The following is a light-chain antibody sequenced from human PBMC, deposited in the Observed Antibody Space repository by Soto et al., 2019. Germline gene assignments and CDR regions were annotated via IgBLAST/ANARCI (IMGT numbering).Light chain of an antibody. Sequence: QSVLTQRPSASGTPGQRVTISCSGSASSIGTNTVNWYRQLPGTAPKLLIYGDNQRPSGVPDRFSGSKSGTSASLAISGLQSEDEAEYYCAAWDGSLNNVLFGGGTKLTVL. V-gene: IGLV1-44*01. CDR1: ASSIGTNT. J-gene: IGLJ2*01. CDR2: GDN. CDR3: AAWDGSLNNVL.